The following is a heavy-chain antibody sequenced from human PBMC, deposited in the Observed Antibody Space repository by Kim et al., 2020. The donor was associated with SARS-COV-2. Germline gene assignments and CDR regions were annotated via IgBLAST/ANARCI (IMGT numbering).Heavy chain of an antibody. D-gene: IGHD3-10*01. Sequence: NPSTKSRVTISVDRSKNQFSLKLSPGTAADTAVYYCARGYGSGSPYGMDVWGQGTTVTVSS. J-gene: IGHJ6*02. V-gene: IGHV4-30-2*01. CDR3: ARGYGSGSPYGMDV.